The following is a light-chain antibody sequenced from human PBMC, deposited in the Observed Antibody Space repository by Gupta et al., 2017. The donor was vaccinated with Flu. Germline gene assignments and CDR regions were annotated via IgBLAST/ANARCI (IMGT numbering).Light chain of an antibody. V-gene: IGKV3-20*01. CDR2: GTS. Sequence: IVLTQSPGTLSLSRGERATLSCRASQSLSRSYVAWYQQKPGQAPRLLIYGTSIRATGTPDRFSGSGSETDFTLTVSRLEPEDFAIYYCQQYSTSVRTFGQGTKVEI. CDR1: QSLSRSY. CDR3: QQYSTSVRT. J-gene: IGKJ1*01.